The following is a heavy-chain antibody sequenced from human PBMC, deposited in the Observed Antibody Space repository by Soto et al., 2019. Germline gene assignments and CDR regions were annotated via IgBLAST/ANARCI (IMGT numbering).Heavy chain of an antibody. CDR1: GFTFSSFA. CDR2: ISDGPDGA. D-gene: IGHD2-21*01. Sequence: EVQLLESGGGLIQPGGSLRLSCAASGFTFSSFAMTWVRQAPGKGLQWISSISDGPDGAYYADSVKGRFTISRDNSKNTLPLQMDSLTPDDTALYYCAKGGIGSAPGLDSWGQGTLVTVSS. V-gene: IGHV3-23*01. CDR3: AKGGIGSAPGLDS. J-gene: IGHJ4*02.